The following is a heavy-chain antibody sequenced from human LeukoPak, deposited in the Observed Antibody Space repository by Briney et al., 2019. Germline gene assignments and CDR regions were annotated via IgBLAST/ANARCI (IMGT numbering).Heavy chain of an antibody. CDR2: ISSSSSYI. Sequence: GGSLRLSCAASGFTFSSYSMNWARQAPGKGLEWVSSISSSSSYIYYADSVKGRFTISRDNAKNSLYLQMNSLRAEDTAVYYCARFGSGDRYAFDIWGQGTMVTVSS. D-gene: IGHD6-25*01. CDR1: GFTFSSYS. CDR3: ARFGSGDRYAFDI. V-gene: IGHV3-21*01. J-gene: IGHJ3*02.